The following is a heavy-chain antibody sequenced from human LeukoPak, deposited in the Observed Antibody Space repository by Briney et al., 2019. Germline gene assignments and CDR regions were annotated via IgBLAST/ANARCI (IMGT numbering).Heavy chain of an antibody. D-gene: IGHD4-11*01. CDR3: AKLVTTVTGPGN. CDR2: IRYDGSNK. CDR1: GFTFSSYG. Sequence: GGSLRLSCAASGFTFSSYGMHWVRQAPGKGLEWVAFIRYDGSNKYYADSVKGRFTISRDNSKNTLYLQMNSLRAEDTAVYYCAKLVTTVTGPGNWGQGTLVTVSS. V-gene: IGHV3-30*02. J-gene: IGHJ4*02.